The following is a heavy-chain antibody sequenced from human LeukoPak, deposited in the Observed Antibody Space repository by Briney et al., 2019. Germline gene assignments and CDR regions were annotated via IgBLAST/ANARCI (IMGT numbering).Heavy chain of an antibody. CDR3: ARVPGPGHMDV. Sequence: ASVKVSCKVSGYTFTSYYMHWVRQAPGQGLEWMGIINPSGGSTSYAQKFQGRVTMTRDTSTSTVYMELSSLRSEDMAVYYCARVPGPGHMDVWGKGTTVTVSS. CDR1: GYTFTSYY. CDR2: INPSGGST. D-gene: IGHD1-1*01. V-gene: IGHV1-46*03. J-gene: IGHJ6*03.